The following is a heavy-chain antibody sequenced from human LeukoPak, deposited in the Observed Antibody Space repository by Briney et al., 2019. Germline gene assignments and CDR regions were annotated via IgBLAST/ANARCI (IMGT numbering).Heavy chain of an antibody. V-gene: IGHV1-2*02. D-gene: IGHD6-19*01. CDR3: ARVGSSGWYVHPTLDY. Sequence: ASVKVSCKASGYTFSDYYIHWVRHAPGQGLEWMAWINPSNGGTTYAQKFQGRVTTTRNTSISTVCMELTRLISDGTAVYYCARVGSSGWYVHPTLDYWGQGTLLTVSS. CDR2: INPSNGGT. CDR1: GYTFSDYY. J-gene: IGHJ4*02.